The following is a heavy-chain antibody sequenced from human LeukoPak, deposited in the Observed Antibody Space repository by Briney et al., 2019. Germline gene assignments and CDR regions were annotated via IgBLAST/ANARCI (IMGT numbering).Heavy chain of an antibody. CDR1: GYTFTDYY. V-gene: IGHV1-2*02. J-gene: IGHJ5*02. CDR2: INPNSGGT. Sequence: GASVTVSFKASGYTFTDYYMHWVRQAPGQGLEWMGWINPNSGGTNYAQKFQGRVTMTRDTSISTAYMELSRLRSDDTAVYYCARGGSGYDSSWFDPWAREPWSPSPQ. D-gene: IGHD5-12*01. CDR3: ARGGSGYDSSWFDP.